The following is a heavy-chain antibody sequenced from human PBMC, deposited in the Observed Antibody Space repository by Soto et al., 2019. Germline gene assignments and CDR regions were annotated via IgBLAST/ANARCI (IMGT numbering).Heavy chain of an antibody. Sequence: QVQLVQSGAEVKKPGSSVKVSCKASGGTFSSYTISWVRQAPGQGLEWMGRIIPILEIANYAQKFQGRVTITADKSTSTAYMELSSLRSEDTAVYYCARFRGSYGMDVWGQGTTVTVSS. V-gene: IGHV1-69*02. CDR2: IIPILEIA. D-gene: IGHD3-10*01. CDR1: GGTFSSYT. CDR3: ARFRGSYGMDV. J-gene: IGHJ6*02.